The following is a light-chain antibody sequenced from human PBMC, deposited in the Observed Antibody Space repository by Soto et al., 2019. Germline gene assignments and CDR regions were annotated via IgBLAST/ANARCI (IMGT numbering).Light chain of an antibody. J-gene: IGLJ1*01. CDR2: DFS. Sequence: SVLTPPASVSGSPGQSITISCTGTSSDVGDYYYFSWYQQHPGQAPKLIIYDFSNRPSGVSNLFSGSKSGTTASLTIYGIKAEDEADSDCRSYTSSSNLYVLGTGTKV. CDR1: SSDVGDYYY. CDR3: RSYTSSSNLYV. V-gene: IGLV2-14*01.